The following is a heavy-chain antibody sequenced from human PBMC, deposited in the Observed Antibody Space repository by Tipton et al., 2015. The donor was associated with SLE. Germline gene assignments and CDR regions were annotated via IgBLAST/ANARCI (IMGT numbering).Heavy chain of an antibody. J-gene: IGHJ4*02. V-gene: IGHV4-59*12. CDR3: GRGLRGIDY. Sequence: LSLTCSVSGGSISRNYWSWIRQPPGKGLEWIGYMSYTGSTYYNPSLRSRLTISVDTSKNQFSLKLRSVTAADTAVYYCGRGLRGIDYWGQGTLVTVSS. CDR2: MSYTGST. CDR1: GGSISRNY.